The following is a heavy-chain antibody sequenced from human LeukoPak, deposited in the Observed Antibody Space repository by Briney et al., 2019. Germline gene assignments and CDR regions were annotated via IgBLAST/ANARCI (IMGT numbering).Heavy chain of an antibody. CDR1: GFAFTKYW. CDR2: IKQDGSDK. Sequence: GGSLRLSRAASGFAFTKYWMTWVRQAPGKGLEWVGNIKQDGSDKNYMDSVKGRFTISRDNTKNSVYLQMSSLRAEDTAVYYCAREVWGPEYWGQGTLVTVSS. V-gene: IGHV3-7*01. CDR3: AREVWGPEY. D-gene: IGHD1-14*01. J-gene: IGHJ4*02.